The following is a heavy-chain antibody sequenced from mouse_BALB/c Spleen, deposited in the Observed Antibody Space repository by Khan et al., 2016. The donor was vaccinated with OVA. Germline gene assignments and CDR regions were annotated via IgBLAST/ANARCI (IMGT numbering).Heavy chain of an antibody. D-gene: IGHD2-13*01. CDR2: IYPNSAGS. V-gene: IGHV1S29*02. Sequence: VQLQQSGPDVVKPGASVKISCKASGYTFTDYNMDWVKQRHGQSLEWIGYIYPNSAGSGYNENFKDKATLTVDISSSTAYMDLSSLTFEDSAVSCGVSTGDGSCAYWGQGTLVTVSA. CDR3: VSTGDGSCAY. J-gene: IGHJ3*01. CDR1: GYTFTDYN.